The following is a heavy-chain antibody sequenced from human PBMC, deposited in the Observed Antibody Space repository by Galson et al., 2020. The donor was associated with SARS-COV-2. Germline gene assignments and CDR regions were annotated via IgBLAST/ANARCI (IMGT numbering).Heavy chain of an antibody. D-gene: IGHD6-19*01. CDR2: IDPSDSYT. CDR1: GYSFTSYW. V-gene: IGHV5-10-1*01. Sequence: GESLKISCKGSGYSFTSYWISWVRQMPGKGLEWMGRIDPSDSYTNYSPSFQGHVTISADKSISTAYLQWSSLKASDTAMYYCARFNYPVAAIDYWGQGTLVTVGS. J-gene: IGHJ4*02. CDR3: ARFNYPVAAIDY.